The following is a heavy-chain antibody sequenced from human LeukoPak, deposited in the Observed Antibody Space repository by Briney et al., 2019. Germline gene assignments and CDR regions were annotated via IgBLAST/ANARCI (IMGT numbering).Heavy chain of an antibody. D-gene: IGHD3-10*01. CDR2: IYHSGST. J-gene: IGHJ4*02. Sequence: SQTLSLTCAVSGGSISSGGYSWSWIRQPPGKGLEWIGYIYHSGSTYYNPSLKSRVTISVDRSKDQFSLKLSSVTAADTAVYYCAGSMVRGVIIVDYWGQGTLVTVSS. CDR1: GGSISSGGYS. V-gene: IGHV4-30-2*01. CDR3: AGSMVRGVIIVDY.